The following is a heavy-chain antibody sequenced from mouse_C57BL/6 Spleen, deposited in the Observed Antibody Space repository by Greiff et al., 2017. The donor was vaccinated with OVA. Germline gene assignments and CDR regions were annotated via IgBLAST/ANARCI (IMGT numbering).Heavy chain of an antibody. CDR3: ATLGLFDY. J-gene: IGHJ2*01. CDR1: GFTFSDYG. D-gene: IGHD1-2*01. V-gene: IGHV5-17*01. Sequence: EVQGVESGGGLVKPGGSLKLSCAASGFTFSDYGMHWVRQAPEKGLEWVAYISSGSSTIYYADTVKGRFTISRDNAKNTLFLQMTSLRSEDTAMYYCATLGLFDYWGQGTTLTVSS. CDR2: ISSGSSTI.